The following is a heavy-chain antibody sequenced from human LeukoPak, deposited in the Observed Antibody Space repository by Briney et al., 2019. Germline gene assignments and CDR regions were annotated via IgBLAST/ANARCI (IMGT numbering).Heavy chain of an antibody. CDR3: ARDPYAHDAFDI. Sequence: GGSLRLSCAASGFTFSSYSMNWVRQAPGKGLEWVSSISSSSSYIYYADSVKVRFTISRDNAKNSLYLQMNSLRAEDTAVYYCARDPYAHDAFDIWGQGTMVTVSS. V-gene: IGHV3-21*01. CDR1: GFTFSSYS. CDR2: ISSSSSYI. J-gene: IGHJ3*02.